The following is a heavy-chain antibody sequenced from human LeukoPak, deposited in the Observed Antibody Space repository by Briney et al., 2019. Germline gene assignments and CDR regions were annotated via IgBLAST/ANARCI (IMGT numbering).Heavy chain of an antibody. V-gene: IGHV4-34*01. CDR2: INHSGST. Sequence: PSETLSLTCAAYGGSFSGYYWSWIRQPPGKGLEWIGEINHSGSTNYNPSLKSRVTISVDTSKNQFSLKLSSVTAADTAVYYCARGSNDGYETFDYWGQGTLVTVSS. CDR3: ARGSNDGYETFDY. J-gene: IGHJ4*02. CDR1: GGSFSGYY. D-gene: IGHD5-12*01.